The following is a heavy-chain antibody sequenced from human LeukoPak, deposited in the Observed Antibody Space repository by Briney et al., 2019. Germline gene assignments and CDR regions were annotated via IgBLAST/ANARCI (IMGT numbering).Heavy chain of an antibody. Sequence: PSETLSLTCTVSGGSISNYYWSWIRQPAGKGLEWIGRIYISGSTSGSTDYNPSLKSRVTMSVDTSKNQFSLKLSSVTAADTAVYYCARDRELVGATPPNWFDPWGQGTLVTVSS. D-gene: IGHD1-26*01. CDR1: GGSISNYY. CDR3: ARDRELVGATPPNWFDP. V-gene: IGHV4-4*07. CDR2: IYISGSTSGST. J-gene: IGHJ5*02.